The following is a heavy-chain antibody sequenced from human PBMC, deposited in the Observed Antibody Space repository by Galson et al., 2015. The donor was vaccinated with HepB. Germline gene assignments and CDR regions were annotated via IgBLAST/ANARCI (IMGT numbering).Heavy chain of an antibody. J-gene: IGHJ4*02. Sequence: SLRLSCAASGFAFSSYSMNWVRQAPGKGLGWVAYISGSRSTIYYADSVQGRFTISRDNAKNSLYLQMNSLRAEDTAVYYCARDTIGALYFDYWGQGSLVTVSS. D-gene: IGHD3-3*01. V-gene: IGHV3-48*01. CDR3: ARDTIGALYFDY. CDR2: ISGSRSTI. CDR1: GFAFSSYS.